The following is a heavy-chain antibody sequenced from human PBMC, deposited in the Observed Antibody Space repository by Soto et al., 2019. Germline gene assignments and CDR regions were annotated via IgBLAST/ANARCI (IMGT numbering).Heavy chain of an antibody. CDR1: GGSISPYY. J-gene: IGHJ6*02. Sequence: SETLSLTCTVSGGSISPYYWSWIRQPPGKGLEWIGYIYYGGRTNYNPSLKSRVTISVDTSKNQFSLNLSSVTAADTAVYYCARDLRFQGHDYADYLGYGMDVWGQGTTVTVSS. CDR2: IYYGGRT. V-gene: IGHV4-59*01. D-gene: IGHD4-17*01. CDR3: ARDLRFQGHDYADYLGYGMDV.